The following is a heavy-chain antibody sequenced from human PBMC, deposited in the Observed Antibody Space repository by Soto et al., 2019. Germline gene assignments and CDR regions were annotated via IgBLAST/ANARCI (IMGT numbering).Heavy chain of an antibody. J-gene: IGHJ6*02. D-gene: IGHD2-2*01. Sequence: QVQLVQSGAEVKKPGSSVKVSCKASGGTFSSYAISWVRQAPGQGLEWMGGIIPISDTTNYAQKFQGRVTMTAAESTRTAYMELSSLRSEDTAVYYCARSQGSSTSLEIYYYYYYGMDVWGQGTTVTVSS. V-gene: IGHV1-69*01. CDR3: ARSQGSSTSLEIYYYYYYGMDV. CDR1: GGTFSSYA. CDR2: IIPISDTT.